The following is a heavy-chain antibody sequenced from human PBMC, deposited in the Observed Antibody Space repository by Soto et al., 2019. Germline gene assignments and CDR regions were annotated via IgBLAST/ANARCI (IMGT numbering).Heavy chain of an antibody. CDR2: INSDGSST. J-gene: IGHJ6*03. CDR1: GFTFSSYW. Sequence: HPGGSLRLSCAASGFTFSSYWMHWVRQAPGKGLVWVSRINSDGSSTSYADSVKGRFTISRDNAKNTLYLQMNSLRAEDTAVYYCARDLVYCTNGVCRKYYYYYMDVWGKGTTVTVSS. V-gene: IGHV3-74*01. CDR3: ARDLVYCTNGVCRKYYYYYMDV. D-gene: IGHD2-8*01.